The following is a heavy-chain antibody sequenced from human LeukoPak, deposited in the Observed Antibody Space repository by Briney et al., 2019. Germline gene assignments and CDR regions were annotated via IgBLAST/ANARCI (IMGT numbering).Heavy chain of an antibody. J-gene: IGHJ4*02. V-gene: IGHV1-69*05. Sequence: SVKVSCKASGGTFSSYAISWVRQAPGQGLEWMGGIIPIFGTANYAQKFQGRVTITTDESTSTAYMELSSLRSEDTAVYYCASFRDGYNYFDYWGQGTLVTVSS. CDR2: IIPIFGTA. CDR3: ASFRDGYNYFDY. D-gene: IGHD5-24*01. CDR1: GGTFSSYA.